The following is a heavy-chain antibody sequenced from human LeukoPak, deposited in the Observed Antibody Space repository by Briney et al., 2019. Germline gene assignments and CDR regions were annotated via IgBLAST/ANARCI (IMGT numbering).Heavy chain of an antibody. D-gene: IGHD3-3*01. V-gene: IGHV3-23*01. Sequence: GGSLRLSCAASGFTFSSYAMSWVRQGPGKGLEWVSAISGSGGSTYYADSVKGRFTISRDNSKNTLYLQMNSLRAEDTAVYYCAKAASHYDFWSGYYQFDYWGQGTLVTVSS. CDR2: ISGSGGST. J-gene: IGHJ4*02. CDR3: AKAASHYDFWSGYYQFDY. CDR1: GFTFSSYA.